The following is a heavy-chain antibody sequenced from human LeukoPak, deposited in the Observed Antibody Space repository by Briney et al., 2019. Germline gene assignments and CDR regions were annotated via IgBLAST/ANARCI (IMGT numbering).Heavy chain of an antibody. CDR1: GFTFSSYD. CDR3: ARGGDWGPTPHFDY. CDR2: IGTAGDT. V-gene: IGHV3-13*01. Sequence: GGSLRLSCAASGFTFSSYDMHWFRQATGKGLEWFSAIGTAGDTYYPGSVKGRFTISRENAKNSLYLQMNSLRAGDTAVYYCARGGDWGPTPHFDYWGQGTLVTVSS. J-gene: IGHJ4*02. D-gene: IGHD7-27*01.